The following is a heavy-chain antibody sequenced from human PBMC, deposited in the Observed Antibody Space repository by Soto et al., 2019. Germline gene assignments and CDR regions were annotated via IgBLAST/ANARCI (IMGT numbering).Heavy chain of an antibody. V-gene: IGHV3-73*02. J-gene: IGHJ6*02. CDR1: GFTFSGSA. CDR3: SSLKAVGYGMDV. D-gene: IGHD6-19*01. CDR2: IRSKANSYAT. Sequence: EVQLVESGGGLVQPGGSLKLSCAASGFTFSGSAMRWVRQASGKGLEWVGRIRSKANSYATAYAASVKGRFTISRDDPKNTRYLQMNSLKAEDTAVYYCSSLKAVGYGMDVWGQGTTVTVSS.